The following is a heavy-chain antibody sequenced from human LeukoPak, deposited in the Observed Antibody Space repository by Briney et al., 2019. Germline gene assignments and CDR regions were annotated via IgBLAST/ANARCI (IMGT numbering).Heavy chain of an antibody. D-gene: IGHD3-3*01. Sequence: PGGSLRLSCAASGFTFSSYSMNWVRQAPGKGLEWVAYIRSSSSTIYYADSVQGRFTISTDNANNSVHLQMNSLRAEGTAVYYCARSLRNAFDIWGQGTMVTVSS. J-gene: IGHJ3*02. CDR2: IRSSSSTI. CDR3: ARSLRNAFDI. V-gene: IGHV3-48*01. CDR1: GFTFSSYS.